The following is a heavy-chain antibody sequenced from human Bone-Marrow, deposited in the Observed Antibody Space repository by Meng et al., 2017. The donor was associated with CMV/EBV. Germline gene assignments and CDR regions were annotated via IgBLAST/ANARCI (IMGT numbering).Heavy chain of an antibody. CDR1: GGSISSYY. V-gene: IGHV4-59*01. Sequence: SETLSLTCTVSGGSISSYYWSWIRQPPGKGLEWIGYIYYSGSTNYNPSLKSRVTISVDTSKNQFSLKLSSVTAADTAVYYCARDLVAAAGYYYYYYGMDVWGQGTTVTVSS. J-gene: IGHJ6*02. D-gene: IGHD6-13*01. CDR3: ARDLVAAAGYYYYYYGMDV. CDR2: IYYSGST.